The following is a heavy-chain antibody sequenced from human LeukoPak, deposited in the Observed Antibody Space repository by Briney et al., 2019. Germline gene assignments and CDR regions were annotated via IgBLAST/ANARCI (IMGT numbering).Heavy chain of an antibody. CDR1: GFTVSSNY. D-gene: IGHD3-22*01. J-gene: IGHJ4*02. V-gene: IGHV3-33*08. CDR3: ARSYYYDSSGYLAY. CDR2: IWYDGSNK. Sequence: GGSLRLSCAASGFTVSSNYMSWVRQAPGKGLEWVAVIWYDGSNKYYADSVKGRFTISRDNSKNTLYLQMNSLRAEDTAVYYCARSYYYDSSGYLAYWGQGTLVTVSS.